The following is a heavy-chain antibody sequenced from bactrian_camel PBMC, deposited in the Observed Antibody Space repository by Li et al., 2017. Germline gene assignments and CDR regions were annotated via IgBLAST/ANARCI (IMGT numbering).Heavy chain of an antibody. CDR1: GSIVSTMC. J-gene: IGHJ4*01. D-gene: IGHD7*01. V-gene: IGHV3S40*01. CDR3: AAQKLPSRGAPWSDSDFYGT. Sequence: DVQLVESGEGSVQAGRSLRLSCASSGSIVSTMCMGWVRQAPGKEREGVAAISPGSGRRWYGDSVKGRFTISRDYSRKTLTLHMTDLKPEDTGLYVCAAQKLPSRGAPWSDSDFYGTWGQGTQVTVS. CDR2: ISPGSGRR.